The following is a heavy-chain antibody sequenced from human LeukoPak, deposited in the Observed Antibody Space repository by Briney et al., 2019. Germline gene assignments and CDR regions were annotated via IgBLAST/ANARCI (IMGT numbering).Heavy chain of an antibody. V-gene: IGHV3-23*01. CDR2: ISGSDGST. J-gene: IGHJ3*02. CDR1: GSTVSSNY. CDR3: AKLLYGDYTLDAFDI. Sequence: PGGSLRLSCAASGSTVSSNYMSWVRQAPGKGLEWVSTISGSDGSTYNADSVKGRFTISRDNSKNTLFLQMNSLRAEDTAVYYCAKLLYGDYTLDAFDIWGQGTMVTVSS. D-gene: IGHD4-17*01.